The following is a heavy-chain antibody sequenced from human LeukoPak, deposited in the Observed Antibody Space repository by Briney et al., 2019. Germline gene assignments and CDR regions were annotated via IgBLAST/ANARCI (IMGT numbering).Heavy chain of an antibody. CDR2: INHSGGT. Sequence: SETLSLTCAVYGGSFSGYYWSWIRQSPGKGLEWIGEINHSGGTNYNPSLKSRVTISLDTSKNQFSLQLNSVTPEDTAIYYCAILRTASSFDFWGQGTLVTVSS. CDR3: AILRTASSFDF. V-gene: IGHV4-34*01. D-gene: IGHD1-1*01. J-gene: IGHJ4*02. CDR1: GGSFSGYY.